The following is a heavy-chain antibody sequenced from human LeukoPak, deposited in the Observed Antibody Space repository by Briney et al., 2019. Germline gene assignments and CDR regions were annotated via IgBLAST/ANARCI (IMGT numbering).Heavy chain of an antibody. CDR2: IYYSGST. V-gene: IGHV4-39*07. Sequence: SETLSLTCTVSGGSISSSSYYWGWIRQPPGKGLEWIGSIYYSGSTYYNPSLKSRVTISVDTSKNQFSLKLSSVTAADTAVYYCARVSDHDSSGYLPFDYWGQGTPVTVSS. CDR1: GGSISSSSYY. J-gene: IGHJ4*02. CDR3: ARVSDHDSSGYLPFDY. D-gene: IGHD3-22*01.